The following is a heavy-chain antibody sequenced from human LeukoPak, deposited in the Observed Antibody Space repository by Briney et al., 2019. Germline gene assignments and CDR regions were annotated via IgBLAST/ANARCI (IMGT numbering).Heavy chain of an antibody. D-gene: IGHD2-21*02. CDR2: IYYSGST. J-gene: IGHJ4*02. CDR3: ARVVSYCGGDCYHFDY. Sequence: SETLSLTCTVSGVSISSYYWSWVRQPPGKGLEWIGYIYYSGSTNYNPSLKSRVTISVDTSKNQFSLKLSSVTAADTAVYYCARVVSYCGGDCYHFDYWGQGTLVTVSS. CDR1: GVSISSYY. V-gene: IGHV4-59*01.